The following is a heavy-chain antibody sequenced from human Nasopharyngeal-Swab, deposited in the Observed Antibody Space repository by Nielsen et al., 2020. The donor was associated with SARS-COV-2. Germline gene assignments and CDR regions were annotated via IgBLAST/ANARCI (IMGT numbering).Heavy chain of an antibody. V-gene: IGHV4-34*01. J-gene: IGHJ6*03. CDR2: INHSGST. Sequence: GSLRLSCAVYGGSFSGYYWSWIRHPPGKGLEWIGEINHSGSTNYNPSLKSRVTISVDTSKNQFSLRLSSVTAADTAVYYCAPMVYYYMDVWGKGTTVTVSS. CDR1: GGSFSGYY. CDR3: APMVYYYMDV. D-gene: IGHD2-8*01.